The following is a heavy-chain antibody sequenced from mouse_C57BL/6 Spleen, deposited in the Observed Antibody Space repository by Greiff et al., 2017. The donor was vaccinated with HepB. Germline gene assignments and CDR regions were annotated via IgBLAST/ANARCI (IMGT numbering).Heavy chain of an antibody. CDR1: GFTFSSYA. J-gene: IGHJ4*01. Sequence: EVKLVESEGGLVKPGGSLKLSCAASGFTFSSYAMSWVRQTPEKRLEWVATISDGGSYTYYPDNVKGRFTISRDNAKNNLYLQMSHLKSEDTAMYYCAREGLYAMDYWGQGTSVTVSS. CDR2: ISDGGSYT. CDR3: AREGLYAMDY. V-gene: IGHV5-4*01.